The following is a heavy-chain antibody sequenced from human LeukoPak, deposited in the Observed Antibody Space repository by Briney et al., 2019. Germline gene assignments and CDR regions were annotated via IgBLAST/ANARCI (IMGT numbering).Heavy chain of an antibody. V-gene: IGHV3-21*01. CDR1: GFTFSSYS. D-gene: IGHD5-24*01. CDR2: ISSSSSYI. J-gene: IGHJ4*02. CDR3: ARERRDGYNFDY. Sequence: GGSLRLSCAASGFTFSSYSMNWVRQAPGKGLEWVSSISSSSSYIYYADSVKGRFTISRDNAKNSLYLQMNSLRAEDTAVYYCARERRDGYNFDYWGQGTLVTASS.